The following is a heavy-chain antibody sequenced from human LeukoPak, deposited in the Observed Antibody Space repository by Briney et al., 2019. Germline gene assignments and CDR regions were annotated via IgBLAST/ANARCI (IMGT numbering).Heavy chain of an antibody. D-gene: IGHD3-22*01. CDR1: GFTFSSYW. CDR2: INHNGNVN. V-gene: IGHV3-7*03. J-gene: IGHJ4*02. Sequence: GGSLRLSCAASGFTFSSYWMNWARQAPGKGLEWVASINHNGNVNYYVDSVKGRFTISRDNAKNSLYLQMSNLRAEDTAVYYCASGESSGPGGDYWGQGTLVTVSS. CDR3: ASGESSGPGGDY.